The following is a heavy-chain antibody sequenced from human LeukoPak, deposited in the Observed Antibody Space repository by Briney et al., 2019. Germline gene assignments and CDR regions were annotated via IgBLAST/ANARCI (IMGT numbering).Heavy chain of an antibody. CDR3: ARGGDFWSGYKTHEYGLDV. J-gene: IGHJ6*02. D-gene: IGHD3-3*01. CDR2: ISYDGSKK. Sequence: GGSLRLSCAASGFTFSSYAMHWVRQAPGKGLEWVAVISYDGSKKYHADSVKGRFTISRDNSNKMQYLEMDSLRADDTAVYYCARGGDFWSGYKTHEYGLDVWGQGTMVTVSS. CDR1: GFTFSSYA. V-gene: IGHV3-30-3*01.